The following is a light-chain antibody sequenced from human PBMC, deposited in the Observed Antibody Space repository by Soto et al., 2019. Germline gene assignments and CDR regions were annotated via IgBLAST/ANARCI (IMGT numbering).Light chain of an antibody. J-gene: IGKJ5*01. V-gene: IGKV3-20*01. CDR2: GAS. Sequence: EIVLTQCPGTLSLSPGERATLSCRASQSVSNTYLAWYQQKPGQTPRLLIYGASSRATGIPDRFSGSGSGTDFTLTISRLEPEDFAEYYWQQYGSPITFGQGTRLEIK. CDR3: QQYGSPIT. CDR1: QSVSNTY.